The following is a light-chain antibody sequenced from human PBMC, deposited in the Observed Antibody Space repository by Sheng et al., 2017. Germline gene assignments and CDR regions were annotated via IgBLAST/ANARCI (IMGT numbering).Light chain of an antibody. Sequence: IQMTQSPSTLSASVGDRVTITCRASQSVNTWLAWYQQKPGKAPKLLIYTASNLQSGSHQVHGSGSGTEFTLTISSLQPDDFATYYCHQYSTYSSTFGQGTKLEIK. CDR3: HQYSTYSST. J-gene: IGKJ2*01. V-gene: IGKV1-5*03. CDR1: QSVNTW. CDR2: TAS.